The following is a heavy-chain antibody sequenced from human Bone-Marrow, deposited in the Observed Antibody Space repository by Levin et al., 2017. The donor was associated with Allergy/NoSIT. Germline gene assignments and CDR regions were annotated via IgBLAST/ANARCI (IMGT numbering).Heavy chain of an antibody. CDR2: ISSSGAAV. CDR1: GFTFSDYY. Sequence: GGSLRLSCSASGFTFSDYYMNWIRQAPGKGLEWLSYISSSGAAVYYADSVRGRFTVSRDNAKNSLSLQLNTLRGDDTAIYYCARGWEPLGFDLWGQGTLVTVSS. CDR3: ARGWEPLGFDL. V-gene: IGHV3-11*01. D-gene: IGHD1-26*01. J-gene: IGHJ4*02.